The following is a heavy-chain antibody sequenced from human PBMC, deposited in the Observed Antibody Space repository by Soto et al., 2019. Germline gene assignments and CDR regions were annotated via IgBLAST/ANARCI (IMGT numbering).Heavy chain of an antibody. J-gene: IGHJ6*03. CDR3: ARGKSRYGTGTFYNYFYMDV. D-gene: IGHD3-10*01. Sequence: SETLSLTCTVSGGSISSGGYYWSWIRQHPGKGLEWIGYIYYSGSTYYNPSLKSRVTISVDTSKNQFSLKLNSVTAADTAVYYCARGKSRYGTGTFYNYFYMDVWCKGNRVTVSS. CDR1: GGSISSGGYY. CDR2: IYYSGST. V-gene: IGHV4-31*03.